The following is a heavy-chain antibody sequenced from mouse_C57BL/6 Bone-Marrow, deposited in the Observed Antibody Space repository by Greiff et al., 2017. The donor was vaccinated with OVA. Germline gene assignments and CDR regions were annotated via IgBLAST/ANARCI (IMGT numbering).Heavy chain of an antibody. Sequence: EVKLQESGGGLVQPGGSLKLSCAASGFTFSDYYMYWVRQTPEKRLEWVAYISNGGGSTYYPDTVKGRFTISRDNAKNTLYLQMSRLKSEDTAMYYCARGITTVVATDFDVWGTGTTVTVSS. CDR3: ARGITTVVATDFDV. CDR1: GFTFSDYY. CDR2: ISNGGGST. J-gene: IGHJ1*03. V-gene: IGHV5-12*01. D-gene: IGHD1-1*01.